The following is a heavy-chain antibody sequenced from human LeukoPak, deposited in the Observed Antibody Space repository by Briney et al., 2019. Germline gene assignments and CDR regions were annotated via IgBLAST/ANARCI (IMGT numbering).Heavy chain of an antibody. CDR2: IYHSGST. CDR3: ARGGPAAIDY. V-gene: IGHV4-38-2*01. Sequence: PSETLSLTCAVSGYSISSGYYWGWIRQPPGKGLEWIRSIYHSGSTYYNPSLKSRVTISVDTSKNQFSLKLSSVTAADTAVYYCARGGPAAIDYWGQGTLVTVSS. CDR1: GYSISSGYY. D-gene: IGHD2-2*01. J-gene: IGHJ4*02.